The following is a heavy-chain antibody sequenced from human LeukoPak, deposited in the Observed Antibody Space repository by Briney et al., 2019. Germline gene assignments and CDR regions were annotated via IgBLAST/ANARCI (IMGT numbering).Heavy chain of an antibody. J-gene: IGHJ4*02. CDR3: ARIMITVTTSDY. CDR2: ISSSGTTI. CDR1: GFTFSSYE. Sequence: PGGSLRLSCAASGFTFSSYEMNWVRQAPGKGLEWLSYISSSGTTIKYADSVKGRFTISRDNAKNSLYLQVNSLRAEDTVVYYCARIMITVTTSDYWGQGTLVTVSS. V-gene: IGHV3-48*03. D-gene: IGHD4-17*01.